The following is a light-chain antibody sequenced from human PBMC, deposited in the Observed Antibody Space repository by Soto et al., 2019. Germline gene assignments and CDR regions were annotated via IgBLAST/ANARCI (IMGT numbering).Light chain of an antibody. CDR2: VAF. CDR3: QQSFRSPIT. V-gene: IGKV1-39*01. J-gene: IGKJ5*01. Sequence: DIQMTQSPSSLSASVGDTVTMTCRASQSIALSVNWYQQKPGKAPKLLIYVAFTLESGVPSEFSGSGSGTEFTLTIRSLQPEDSATYYCQQSFRSPITFGQGTRLE. CDR1: QSIALS.